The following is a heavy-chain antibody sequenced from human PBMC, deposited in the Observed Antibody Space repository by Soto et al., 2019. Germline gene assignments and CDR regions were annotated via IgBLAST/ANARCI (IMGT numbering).Heavy chain of an antibody. CDR2: INPRSGGT. D-gene: IGHD2-8*01. CDR3: ARGVSTDCSHGVCPHNYYFDMDV. CDR1: GYIYTDYY. V-gene: IGHV1-2*04. Sequence: ASVRVSCRASGYIYTDYYMHWVRQAPGQELGWMGRINPRSGGTTSARKFQGWVTMTRDTSISTAYLEVTGLKSDDTAIYFCARGVSTDCSHGVCPHNYYFDMDVWGQGTTVTVSS. J-gene: IGHJ6*02.